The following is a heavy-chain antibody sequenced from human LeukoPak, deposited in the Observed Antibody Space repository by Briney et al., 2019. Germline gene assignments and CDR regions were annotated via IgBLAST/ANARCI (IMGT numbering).Heavy chain of an antibody. Sequence: PGGSLRLSCAASGFTFSSYEMNWVRQAPGKGLEWVANIKQDGSERYYVDSVKGRFTISRDNAKNSLYLQMNSLRAEDTAVYYCARDLNILTGYYYDAFDIWGQGTMVTVSS. D-gene: IGHD3-9*01. V-gene: IGHV3-7*01. J-gene: IGHJ3*02. CDR2: IKQDGSER. CDR1: GFTFSSYE. CDR3: ARDLNILTGYYYDAFDI.